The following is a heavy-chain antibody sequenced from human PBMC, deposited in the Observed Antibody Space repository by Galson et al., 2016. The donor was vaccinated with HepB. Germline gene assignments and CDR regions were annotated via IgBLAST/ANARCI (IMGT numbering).Heavy chain of an antibody. D-gene: IGHD3-22*01. CDR3: ARKRYYYDSSDFGWFDP. Sequence: SLRLSCAASGFTFSSYWMSWVRQAPGKSLECVANIKQDGSEQYYVDSVKGRFIISRDNAKKSLYLQMNSLRAEDTAVYYCARKRYYYDSSDFGWFDPWGQGTLLTLS. V-gene: IGHV3-7*04. CDR2: IKQDGSEQ. CDR1: GFTFSSYW. J-gene: IGHJ5*02.